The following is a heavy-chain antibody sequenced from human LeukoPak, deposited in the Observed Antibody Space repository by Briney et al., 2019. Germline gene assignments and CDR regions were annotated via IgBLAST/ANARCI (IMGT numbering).Heavy chain of an antibody. CDR1: GFTFSSYG. V-gene: IGHV3-30*02. J-gene: IGHJ4*02. CDR3: AKGAGYCSSTSCYGRDYFDY. Sequence: GGSLRLSCAASGFTFSSYGMHWVHQAPGKGLEWVAFIRYDGSNKYYADSVKGRFTISRDNSKNTLYLQMNSLRAEDTAVYYCAKGAGYCSSTSCYGRDYFDYWGQGTLVTVSS. D-gene: IGHD2-2*01. CDR2: IRYDGSNK.